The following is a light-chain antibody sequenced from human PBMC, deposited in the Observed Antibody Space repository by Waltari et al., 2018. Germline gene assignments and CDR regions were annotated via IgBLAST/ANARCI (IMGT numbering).Light chain of an antibody. V-gene: IGLV2-14*01. Sequence: QSALTQPASVSGSPGQSITISCTGTSSDVGGYNFVSWYQQHPGKAPKLIISEVSNRPSGVSDRLSGSKSGTTASLTISGLQAEDEADYHCCSYTSSSTWVFGGGTELTVL. J-gene: IGLJ3*02. CDR2: EVS. CDR3: CSYTSSSTWV. CDR1: SSDVGGYNF.